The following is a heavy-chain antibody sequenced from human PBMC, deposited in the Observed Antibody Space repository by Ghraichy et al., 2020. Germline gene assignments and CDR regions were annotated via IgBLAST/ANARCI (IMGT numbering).Heavy chain of an antibody. V-gene: IGHV3-7*03. D-gene: IGHD2-2*01. CDR3: ARDFSPACSSSSCYYDAFDI. Sequence: GGSLRLSCAASGFTFSSFWMTWVRQAPGKGLEWVANINEDGSDNYYVDSVKGRFTISRDNANNSLYLQMNSLRGEDTAVYYCARDFSPACSSSSCYYDAFDIWGQGTMVAVSS. CDR1: GFTFSSFW. J-gene: IGHJ3*02. CDR2: INEDGSDN.